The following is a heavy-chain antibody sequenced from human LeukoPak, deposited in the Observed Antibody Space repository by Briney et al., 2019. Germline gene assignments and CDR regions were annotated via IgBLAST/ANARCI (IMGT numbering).Heavy chain of an antibody. CDR1: GYTFINYG. CDR3: ARSHRSSTSGSSDY. Sequence: ASVKVSCKASGYTFINYGVNWVRQAPGQGLEWMGWINTNTGNPTYAQGFTGRFVFSLDTSVSTAYLQISSLKAEDTAVYYCARSHRSSTSGSSDYWGQGTLVTVSS. CDR2: INTNTGNP. D-gene: IGHD2-2*01. J-gene: IGHJ4*02. V-gene: IGHV7-4-1*02.